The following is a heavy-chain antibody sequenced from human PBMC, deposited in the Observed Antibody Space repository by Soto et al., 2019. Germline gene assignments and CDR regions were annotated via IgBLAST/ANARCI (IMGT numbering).Heavy chain of an antibody. D-gene: IGHD1-1*01. CDR2: ISYDSNYI. V-gene: IGHV3-21*01. CDR3: VRERGWQLYFDY. J-gene: IGHJ4*02. CDR1: GFTFSSFS. Sequence: SGGSLRLSCAASGFTFSSFSMNWVRQAPGKGLEWVALISYDSNYIYYADSLKGRFTISRDNDKNSVYLQMDSLKTEDTALYYCVRERGWQLYFDYWGQGAQVTVSS.